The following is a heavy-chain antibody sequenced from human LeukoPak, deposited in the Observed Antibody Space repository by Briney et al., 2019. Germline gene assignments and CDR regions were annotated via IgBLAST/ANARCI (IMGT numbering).Heavy chain of an antibody. Sequence: GGSLRLSCAASGLTFSDYYMSWIRQAPGKGLEWVSYISSSGNTIYYADSVKGRFTISRDNAKNSLYLQMNSLRAEDTAVYYCARRVATYGMDVWGQGTTVTVSS. J-gene: IGHJ6*02. CDR1: GLTFSDYY. CDR3: ARRVATYGMDV. D-gene: IGHD3-3*01. V-gene: IGHV3-11*01. CDR2: ISSSGNTI.